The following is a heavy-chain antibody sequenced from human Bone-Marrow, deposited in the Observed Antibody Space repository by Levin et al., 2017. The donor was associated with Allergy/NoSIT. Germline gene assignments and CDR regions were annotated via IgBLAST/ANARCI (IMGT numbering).Heavy chain of an antibody. J-gene: IGHJ4*02. D-gene: IGHD3-22*01. CDR2: ISYDGSNK. CDR1: GFTFSSYA. CDR3: ARGPRSYYERSGHIDY. Sequence: PGGSLRLSCAASGFTFSSYAMHWVRQAPGKGLEWVAVISYDGSNKYYADSVKGRFTISRDNSKNTLYLQMNSLRAEDTAVYYGARGPRSYYERSGHIDYWGQGTLVTVSS. V-gene: IGHV3-30-3*01.